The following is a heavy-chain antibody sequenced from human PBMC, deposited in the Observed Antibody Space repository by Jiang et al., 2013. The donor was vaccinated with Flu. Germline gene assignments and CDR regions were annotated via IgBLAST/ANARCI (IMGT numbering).Heavy chain of an antibody. J-gene: IGHJ3*02. D-gene: IGHD1-26*01. Sequence: EWMGGSHPYLGTANYAQKFQGRVTITADESTSTAYMELSSLRSEDTAVYYCARDQTTRDAFDIWGQGTMVTVSS. CDR3: ARDQTTRDAFDI. CDR2: SHPYLGTA. V-gene: IGHV1-69*01.